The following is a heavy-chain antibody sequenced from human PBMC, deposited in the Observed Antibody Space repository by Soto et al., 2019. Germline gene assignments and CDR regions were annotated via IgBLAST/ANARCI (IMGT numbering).Heavy chain of an antibody. CDR2: IIPIFGTA. CDR3: ARGGYCSGGSCYAKHAFDI. Sequence: SVKVSCKASGGTCSSYAISWVRQAPGQGLEWMGGIIPIFGTANYAQKFQGRVTITADESTSTAYMELSSLRSEDTAAYYCARGGYCSGGSCYAKHAFDIWGQGTMVTVSS. J-gene: IGHJ3*02. V-gene: IGHV1-69*13. D-gene: IGHD2-15*01. CDR1: GGTCSSYA.